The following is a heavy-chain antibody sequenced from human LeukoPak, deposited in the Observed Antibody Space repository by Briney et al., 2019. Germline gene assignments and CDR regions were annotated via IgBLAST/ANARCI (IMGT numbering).Heavy chain of an antibody. CDR1: GFTVSSNY. CDR3: AKGEGGSGWTPFDY. V-gene: IGHV3-66*01. CDR2: IYSGGST. D-gene: IGHD6-19*01. Sequence: GGSLRLSCAASGFTVSSNYMSWVRQAPGKGLEWVSIIYSGGSTYYADSVKGRFTISRDNSKNTLYLQMNSLRAEDTAVYYCAKGEGGSGWTPFDYWGQGTLVTVSS. J-gene: IGHJ4*02.